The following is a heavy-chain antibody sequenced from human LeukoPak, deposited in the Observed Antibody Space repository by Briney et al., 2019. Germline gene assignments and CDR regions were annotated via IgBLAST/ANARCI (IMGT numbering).Heavy chain of an antibody. Sequence: PGGSLRLSCAASGFTFGSYAMSWVRQAPGKGLEWVSDINGSGGSTYYTDSVKGRFTISRDNSKNTLYLQMSSLRAEDTAIYYCAKNADRGAYCRGGSCYPYYYYYMDVWGTGTTVTISS. CDR2: INGSGGST. J-gene: IGHJ6*03. CDR1: GFTFGSYA. V-gene: IGHV3-23*01. CDR3: AKNADRGAYCRGGSCYPYYYYYMDV. D-gene: IGHD2-15*01.